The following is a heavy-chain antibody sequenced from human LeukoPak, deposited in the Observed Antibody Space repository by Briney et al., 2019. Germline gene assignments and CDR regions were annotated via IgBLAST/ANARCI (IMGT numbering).Heavy chain of an antibody. CDR3: AKDRRGSYSPYYFDY. D-gene: IGHD1-26*01. J-gene: IGHJ4*02. CDR1: GFTFSNYD. V-gene: IGHV3-30*02. CDR2: ILYDGSNE. Sequence: AGGSLRLSCAASGFTFSNYDMHWVRQAPGKGLEWVTFILYDGSNEYYADSVKGRFTISRDNSKNTLYLQMNSLRAEDTAVYYCAKDRRGSYSPYYFDYWGQGTLVTVSS.